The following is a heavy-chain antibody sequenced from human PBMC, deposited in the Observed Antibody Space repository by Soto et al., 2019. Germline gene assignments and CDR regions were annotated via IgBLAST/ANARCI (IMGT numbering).Heavy chain of an antibody. V-gene: IGHV1-18*01. CDR2: ISAYNCNT. J-gene: IGHJ4*02. D-gene: IGHD3-22*01. CDR3: ARDPFPYYYDSSGYYYHY. Sequence: VSVKVSCKAYGYTFTSNGRSWVRQAPGQRLEWMGWISAYNCNTNYAQQLQGSVTMTTDTSTSTAYMELRSLRSDDTAVYYCARDPFPYYYDSSGYYYHYWGQGTLVTVSS. CDR1: GYTFTSNG.